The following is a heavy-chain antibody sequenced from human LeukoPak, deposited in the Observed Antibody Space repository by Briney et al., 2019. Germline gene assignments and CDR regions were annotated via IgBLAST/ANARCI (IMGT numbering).Heavy chain of an antibody. CDR3: AKDPGVVVVAATGLDY. J-gene: IGHJ4*02. D-gene: IGHD2-15*01. V-gene: IGHV3-30*18. CDR2: ISYDGSNK. CDR1: GFTFSRYG. Sequence: GGSLRLSCAASGFTFSRYGMHWVRQAPGKGLEWVAVISYDGSNKYYADSVKGRFTISRDNSKSTLYLQMNSLRAEDTAVYYCAKDPGVVVVAATGLDYWGQGTLVTVSS.